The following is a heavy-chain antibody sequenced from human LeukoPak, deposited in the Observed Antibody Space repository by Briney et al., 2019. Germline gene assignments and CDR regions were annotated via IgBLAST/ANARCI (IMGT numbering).Heavy chain of an antibody. D-gene: IGHD3-10*01. CDR2: ISGSGGST. CDR3: AKDSMVRGVWRYYYMDV. V-gene: IGHV3-23*01. CDR1: GFTFSSYA. Sequence: GGSLRLSCAASGFTFSSYAMSWVRQAPGKGLEWVSAISGSGGSTYYADSVKGRFTISRDNSKNTLYLQMNSLRAEDTAVYYCAKDSMVRGVWRYYYMDVWGKGTTVTVSS. J-gene: IGHJ6*03.